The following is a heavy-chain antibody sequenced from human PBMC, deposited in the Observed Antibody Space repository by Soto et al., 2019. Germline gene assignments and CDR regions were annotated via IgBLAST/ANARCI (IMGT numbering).Heavy chain of an antibody. CDR3: ARGVSVFGVPPKGDAFDI. CDR1: GGTFSSYT. Sequence: QVQLVQSGAEVKKPGSSVKVSCKASGGTFSSYTISWVRQAPGQGLEWMGRIIPILGIANYAQKFQGRVTSTADKSTSTAYMELSSLRSEDTAVYYCARGVSVFGVPPKGDAFDIWGQGTMVTVSS. V-gene: IGHV1-69*02. CDR2: IIPILGIA. J-gene: IGHJ3*02. D-gene: IGHD3-16*01.